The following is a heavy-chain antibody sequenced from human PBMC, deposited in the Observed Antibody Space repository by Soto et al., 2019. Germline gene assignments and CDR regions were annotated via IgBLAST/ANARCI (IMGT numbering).Heavy chain of an antibody. J-gene: IGHJ4*02. CDR3: ARDKITGLFDY. CDR2: IYHSGST. V-gene: IGHV4-4*02. Sequence: NLAITFTVYDEPVSSCNWLSWVRQPPGKGLEWIGEIYHSGSTNYNPSLKSRVTISVDKSKNQFSLKLSSVTAADTAVYYCARDKITGLFDYWGQG. D-gene: IGHD2-8*02. CDR1: DEPVSSCNW.